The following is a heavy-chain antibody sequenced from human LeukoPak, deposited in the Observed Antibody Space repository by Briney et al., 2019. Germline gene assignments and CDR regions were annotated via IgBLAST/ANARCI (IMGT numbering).Heavy chain of an antibody. V-gene: IGHV4-59*08. J-gene: IGHJ5*02. Sequence: PSPTLSLTCTVSGGSLSSYYWSWIRQPPGKGLEWIGSIYYSGNTNYNPSLESRVTILVDTSKNQFSLKLGSVTAADTAVYFCARHCSATSCYEGPRFDPWGQGTLVTVSS. CDR1: GGSLSSYY. CDR2: IYYSGNT. D-gene: IGHD2-2*01. CDR3: ARHCSATSCYEGPRFDP.